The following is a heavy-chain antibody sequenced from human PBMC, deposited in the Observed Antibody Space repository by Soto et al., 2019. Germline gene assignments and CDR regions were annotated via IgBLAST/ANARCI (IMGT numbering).Heavy chain of an antibody. J-gene: IGHJ5*02. CDR1: GGTFGNTA. Sequence: QVQLVQSGAEVKEPGSSVNVSCKTSGGTFGNTAVTWVRQVPGQGLEWIGGIVPLFGTANYAQKSRGRVMITADESTSTAYMDLSSLRSDDTAIYYCARDGDPGYSFWSGPLGGGRFDPWGQGTLVTVSS. CDR2: IVPLFGTA. CDR3: ARDGDPGYSFWSGPLGGGRFDP. D-gene: IGHD3-3*01. V-gene: IGHV1-69*12.